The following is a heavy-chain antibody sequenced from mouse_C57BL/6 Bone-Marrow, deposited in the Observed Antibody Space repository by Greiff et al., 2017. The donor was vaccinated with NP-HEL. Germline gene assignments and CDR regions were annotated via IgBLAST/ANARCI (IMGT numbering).Heavy chain of an antibody. V-gene: IGHV5-4*03. D-gene: IGHD5-1-1*01. CDR2: ISDGGSYT. Sequence: EVKLMESGGGLVKPGGSLKLSCAASGFTFSSYAMSWVRQTPEKRLEWVATISDGGSYTYYPDNVKGRFTISRDNAKNNLYLQMSHLKSEDTAMYYCARHTLVGYFDVWGTGTTVTVSS. CDR1: GFTFSSYA. J-gene: IGHJ1*03. CDR3: ARHTLVGYFDV.